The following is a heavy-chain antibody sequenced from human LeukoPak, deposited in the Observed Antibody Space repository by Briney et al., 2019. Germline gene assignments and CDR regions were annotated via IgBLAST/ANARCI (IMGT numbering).Heavy chain of an antibody. CDR3: ARGRVTAAAGTLFDY. CDR2: SYHNGRT. D-gene: IGHD6-13*01. J-gene: IGHJ4*02. Sequence: SETLSLTCTVSAYSISSGYYWGWIRQPPGKGLEWIGSSYHNGRTYYNPSLRSRVTISVDTSKNQFSLKLSSVTAADTAVYYCARGRVTAAAGTLFDYWGQGTLVTVSS. CDR1: AYSISSGYY. V-gene: IGHV4-38-2*02.